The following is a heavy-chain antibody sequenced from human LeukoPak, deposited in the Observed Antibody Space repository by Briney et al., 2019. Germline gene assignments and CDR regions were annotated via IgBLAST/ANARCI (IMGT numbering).Heavy chain of an antibody. V-gene: IGHV3-7*01. CDR3: ATLPVLSYYDSSGYPFDY. CDR2: IKQEGSEK. D-gene: IGHD3-22*01. CDR1: GFTFSSYW. Sequence: GGSLRLSCAASGFTFSSYWMSWVRQAPGKGLEWVANIKQEGSEKYYVDSVKGRFTISRDNAKNSLYLQMNSLRAEDTAVYYCATLPVLSYYDSSGYPFDYWGQGTLVTVSS. J-gene: IGHJ4*02.